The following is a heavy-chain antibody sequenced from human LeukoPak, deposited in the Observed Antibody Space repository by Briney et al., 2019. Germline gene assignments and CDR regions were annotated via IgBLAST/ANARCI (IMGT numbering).Heavy chain of an antibody. CDR2: IWSDGSSK. V-gene: IGHV3-33*01. CDR3: ARGQPPSYYDMDI. J-gene: IGHJ6*02. D-gene: IGHD6-13*01. Sequence: GRSLILSCAASGFTFSSYGMHWVRQAPGRGLEWVAVIWSDGSSKHYADSVKGRFTISRDNSKNTLYLQMSSLRAEDTALYYCARGQPPSYYDMDIWGQGTTVTVSS. CDR1: GFTFSSYG.